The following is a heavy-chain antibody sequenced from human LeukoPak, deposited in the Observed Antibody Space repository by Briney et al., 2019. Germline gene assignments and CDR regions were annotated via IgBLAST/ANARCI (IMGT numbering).Heavy chain of an antibody. CDR1: GFTFSSYS. J-gene: IGHJ2*01. D-gene: IGHD1-26*01. V-gene: IGHV3-23*01. Sequence: GGSLRLSCVASGFTFSSYSLTWVRQTPEKGLAWVSIIGGPGAPTFYADSVEGRFTISRDNSKNTVYLQMNSLRAEDSAVYFCAKGATRATRHFDLWGCGTLVTVSS. CDR2: IGGPGAPT. CDR3: AKGATRATRHFDL.